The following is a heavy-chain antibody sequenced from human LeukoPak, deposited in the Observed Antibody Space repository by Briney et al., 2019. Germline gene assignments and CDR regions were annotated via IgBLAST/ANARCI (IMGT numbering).Heavy chain of an antibody. CDR2: ISGSGSDT. CDR3: ARFGLIAAAGTPYY. D-gene: IGHD6-13*01. Sequence: GGSLRPCCAASGFISSDYYMTGSRQAPEKGLEWLSYISGSGSDTNYADSVKGRFTTSRDNAKNSLSLQMNSLRAEDTAVYYCARFGLIAAAGTPYYWAQGTLVTVSS. J-gene: IGHJ4*02. CDR1: GFISSDYY. V-gene: IGHV3-11*06.